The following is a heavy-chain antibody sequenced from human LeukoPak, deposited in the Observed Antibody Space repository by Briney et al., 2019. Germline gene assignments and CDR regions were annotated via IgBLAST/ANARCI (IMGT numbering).Heavy chain of an antibody. CDR3: ARGFDTYYYGSALLFDP. J-gene: IGHJ5*02. Sequence: SETLPLTCAVSGGSISSSNWWSWVRQPPGKGLEWIGEIYHSGSTNYNPSLKSRVTISVDKSKNQFSLKLSSVTAADTAVYYCARGFDTYYYGSALLFDPWGQGTLVTVSS. CDR1: GGSISSSNW. D-gene: IGHD3-10*01. CDR2: IYHSGST. V-gene: IGHV4-4*02.